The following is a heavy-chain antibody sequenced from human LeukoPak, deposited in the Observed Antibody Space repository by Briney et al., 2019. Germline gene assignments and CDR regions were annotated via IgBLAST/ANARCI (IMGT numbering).Heavy chain of an antibody. CDR2: IYYSGST. Sequence: SETLSLTCTVSGGSISSSSYYWGWIRQPPGKGLEWIGSIYYSGSTYYNPSLKSRVTISVDTSKNQFSLKLSSVTAADTAVYYCARGGGRLRYFDWDDYYYMDVWGKGTTVTVSS. V-gene: IGHV4-39*07. CDR3: ARGGGRLRYFDWDDYYYMDV. CDR1: GGSISSSSYY. J-gene: IGHJ6*03. D-gene: IGHD3-9*01.